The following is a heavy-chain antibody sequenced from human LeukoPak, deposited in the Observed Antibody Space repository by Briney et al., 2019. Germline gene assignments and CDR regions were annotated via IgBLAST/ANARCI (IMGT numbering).Heavy chain of an antibody. CDR1: GYTFTNYG. D-gene: IGHD3-22*01. J-gene: IGHJ3*02. Sequence: GASVTVSCKASGYTFTNYGISWVRQAPGQGLEGMGWISAYNGNTNYAQKLQGRLTMTTDTSTSTAYMGLRNLRSDNTAVYYCARDGHRRYYYDSREHAFDIWAQGTMVTVSS. CDR3: ARDGHRRYYYDSREHAFDI. CDR2: ISAYNGNT. V-gene: IGHV1-18*01.